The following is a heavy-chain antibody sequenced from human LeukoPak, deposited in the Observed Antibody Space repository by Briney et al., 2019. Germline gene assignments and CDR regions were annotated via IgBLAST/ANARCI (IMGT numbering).Heavy chain of an antibody. D-gene: IGHD1-26*01. Sequence: ASVKVSCKASGYTFNGYYMHWVRQAPGQGLEWMGWINPNSGGTNYAQKFQGRVTMTRDTSISTAYMELSRLRSDNTAVYYCARGMEPYYYMDVWGKGTTVTVSS. V-gene: IGHV1-2*02. CDR3: ARGMEPYYYMDV. CDR1: GYTFNGYY. J-gene: IGHJ6*03. CDR2: INPNSGGT.